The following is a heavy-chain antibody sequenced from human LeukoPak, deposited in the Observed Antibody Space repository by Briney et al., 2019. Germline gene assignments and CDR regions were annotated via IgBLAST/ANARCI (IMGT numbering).Heavy chain of an antibody. Sequence: GASVKVSCKASGYTFTGYYMHWVRQAPGQGLEWMGRINPNSGGTNYAQKLQGRVTMTTDTSTSTAYMELRGLRSDDTAVYYCKYCSGGSCFFGDDAFDIWGQGTMVTVSS. CDR3: KYCSGGSCFFGDDAFDI. J-gene: IGHJ3*02. D-gene: IGHD2-15*01. CDR1: GYTFTGYY. V-gene: IGHV1-2*06. CDR2: INPNSGGT.